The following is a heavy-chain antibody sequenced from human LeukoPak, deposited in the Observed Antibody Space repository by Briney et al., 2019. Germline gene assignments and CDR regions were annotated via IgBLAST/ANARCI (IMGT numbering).Heavy chain of an antibody. J-gene: IGHJ4*02. CDR3: ARASGSGYYIDY. CDR2: ISHSGST. D-gene: IGHD3-22*01. CDR1: GYSISSGYY. Sequence: SETLSLTCTVSGYSISSGYYWGWIRQPPGKGLKWIGSISHSGSTYYNPSLKSRVTISVDTSKNQFSLKLSSVTAADTAVYYCARASGSGYYIDYWGQGTLVTVSS. V-gene: IGHV4-38-2*02.